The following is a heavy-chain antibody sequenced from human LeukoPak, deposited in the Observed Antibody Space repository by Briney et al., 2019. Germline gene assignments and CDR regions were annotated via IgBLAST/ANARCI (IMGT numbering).Heavy chain of an antibody. CDR1: LFTSRSDA. Sequence: TPRLSPAPSLFTSRSDAINTGPEAPSTGLGWGAVISYAGSNKYSAPSVKARFTISRDNSKNTLYMQMNSLRAEDTAVYYCARESDVNDYGNLWFDYWRGGTLFSVSS. CDR3: ARESDVNDYGNLWFDY. V-gene: IGHV3-30-3*01. J-gene: IGHJ4*02. CDR2: ISYAGSNK. D-gene: IGHD4-11*01.